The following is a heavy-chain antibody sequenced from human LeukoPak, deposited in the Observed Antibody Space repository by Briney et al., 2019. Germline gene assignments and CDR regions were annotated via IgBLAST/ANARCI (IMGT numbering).Heavy chain of an antibody. Sequence: SETLSLTCTVSGGSLRSYYWSWIRQPPGKGLDWIGYIYYSGSTNYNPSLQSRVTLSIDTSNNQFSLSLTSLTAADRPVYYFARGDFDSSGGNYLDYWGQGAQVIVSS. V-gene: IGHV4-59*01. CDR3: ARGDFDSSGGNYLDY. CDR1: GGSLRSYY. J-gene: IGHJ4*02. CDR2: IYYSGST. D-gene: IGHD3-9*01.